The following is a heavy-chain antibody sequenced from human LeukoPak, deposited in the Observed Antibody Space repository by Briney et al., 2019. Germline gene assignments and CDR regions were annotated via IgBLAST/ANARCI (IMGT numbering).Heavy chain of an antibody. V-gene: IGHV4-39*07. CDR1: GGSISSSSYY. Sequence: SETLSLTCTVSGGSISSSSYYWGWIRQPPGKGLEWIGSIYYSGSTYYNPSLKSRVTISVDTSKNQFSLKLSSVTAADTAVYYCATGTDSSSWYPFDYWGQGTLVTVSS. CDR2: IYYSGST. D-gene: IGHD6-13*01. J-gene: IGHJ4*02. CDR3: ATGTDSSSWYPFDY.